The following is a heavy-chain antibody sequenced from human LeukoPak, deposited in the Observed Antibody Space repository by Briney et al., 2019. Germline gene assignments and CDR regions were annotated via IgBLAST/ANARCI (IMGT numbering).Heavy chain of an antibody. CDR2: IYYDGST. CDR3: ARGYNWNYVGY. D-gene: IGHD1-7*01. Sequence: SETLSLTCTVSGGSITSYYWNWIRQPPGKGLEWIGYIYYDGSTNYNPSLKSRVTMPVDTSRNQFSLKLTSVSAADTAVYYCARGYNWNYVGYWGQGILVTVSS. J-gene: IGHJ4*02. CDR1: GGSITSYY. V-gene: IGHV4-59*01.